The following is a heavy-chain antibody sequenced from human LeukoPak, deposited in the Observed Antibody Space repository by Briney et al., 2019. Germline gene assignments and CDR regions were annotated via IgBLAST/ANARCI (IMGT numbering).Heavy chain of an antibody. J-gene: IGHJ6*03. CDR1: GGFISSYY. D-gene: IGHD2-21*02. Sequence: SETLSLTCTVSGGFISSYYWIWIRQPPGKGLEWIGYIYTSGSTNYNPSLKRRVTISVDTSKNQFSLKLSSATASDKAVYYCARQGMTSRYYYYMDVWGKGTTVTVSS. CDR2: IYTSGST. V-gene: IGHV4-4*09. CDR3: ARQGMTSRYYYYMDV.